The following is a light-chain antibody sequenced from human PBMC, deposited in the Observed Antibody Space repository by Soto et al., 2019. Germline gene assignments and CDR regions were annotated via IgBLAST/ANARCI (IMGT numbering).Light chain of an antibody. J-gene: IGKJ1*01. CDR2: AAS. CDR3: QHSTSYPEA. CDR1: QSISSY. Sequence: DIQITLSPCSLSASLGYVVTITFRSSQSISSYLNWYQQKPGKAPKLLIYAASSLQSGVPSRFSGSGSGTEFTLTIISLQPDDFAPYYCQHSTSYPEASGQVTKVDIK. V-gene: IGKV1-39*01.